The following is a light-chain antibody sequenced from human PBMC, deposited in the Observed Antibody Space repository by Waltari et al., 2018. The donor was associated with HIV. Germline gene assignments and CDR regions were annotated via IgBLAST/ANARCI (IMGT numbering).Light chain of an antibody. CDR2: RNY. J-gene: IGLJ3*02. Sequence: QSVLTQPPSVSGTPGQTVTISCSGSTSNIETEALYWYQQLPGTAPKLIIYRNYQRLSGVSVRFSCSKSGASASLVISGLRSEDEAHYYCVSYDSRLDERLFGGGTKLTVL. CDR3: VSYDSRLDERL. CDR1: TSNIETEA. V-gene: IGLV1-47*01.